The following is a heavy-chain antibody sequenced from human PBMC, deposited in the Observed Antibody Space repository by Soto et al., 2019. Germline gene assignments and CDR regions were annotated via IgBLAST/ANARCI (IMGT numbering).Heavy chain of an antibody. V-gene: IGHV1-18*01. CDR2: ISAYNGNT. CDR1: GYTFTSYG. D-gene: IGHD3-10*01. Sequence: QVQLVQSGAEVKKPGASVKVSCKASGYTFTSYGISWVRQAPGQGLEWMGWISAYNGNTNYAQKLQGRVTMTTDTSTSTAYMELRSLRSDDTAVYYSARDIAGKWFGELCDYWGQGTLVTVSS. CDR3: ARDIAGKWFGELCDY. J-gene: IGHJ4*02.